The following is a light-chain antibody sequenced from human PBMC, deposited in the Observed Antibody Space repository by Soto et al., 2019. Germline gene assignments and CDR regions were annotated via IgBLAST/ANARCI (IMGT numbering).Light chain of an antibody. J-gene: IGKJ1*01. Sequence: EVVLTQSPGTLSLSPGERVTLSCRASQSISSRYLAWYQQKPGQVPRLLIYGASSRATGIPDRFSGSGSGTEFTLTISSLQSEDFAIYYCQRQSNWPRTFGQGTKVDIK. CDR2: GAS. V-gene: IGKV3D-20*02. CDR3: QRQSNWPRT. CDR1: QSISSRY.